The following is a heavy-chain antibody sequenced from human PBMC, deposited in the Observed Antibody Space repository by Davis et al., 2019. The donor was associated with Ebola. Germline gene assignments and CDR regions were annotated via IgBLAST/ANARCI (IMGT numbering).Heavy chain of an antibody. J-gene: IGHJ5*02. CDR3: ARGITMVRALDWFDP. V-gene: IGHV1-18*01. CDR2: ISPYNGNT. Sequence: AASVKVSCKASGYTFTMYGISWVRQAPGQGLEWMGWISPYNGNTEYVQKLQGRVTMTTDTSTSTAYMELRSLRSDDTAVYYCARGITMVRALDWFDPWGQGTLVTVSS. D-gene: IGHD3-10*01. CDR1: GYTFTMYG.